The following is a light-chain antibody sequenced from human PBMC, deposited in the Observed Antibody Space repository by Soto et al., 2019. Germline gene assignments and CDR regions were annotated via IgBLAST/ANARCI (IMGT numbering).Light chain of an antibody. CDR2: DAS. CDR3: QQRSNWPT. V-gene: IGKV3-11*01. CDR1: QSVSSY. Sequence: DIVLTQSPATLSLSPGERVTLSCRASQSVSSYLAWYQQKPGQAPRLLIYDASNRATGIPARFSGSGSGTDFTLTISSLEPEDFAVYYCQQRSNWPTFGQGTRLEMK. J-gene: IGKJ5*01.